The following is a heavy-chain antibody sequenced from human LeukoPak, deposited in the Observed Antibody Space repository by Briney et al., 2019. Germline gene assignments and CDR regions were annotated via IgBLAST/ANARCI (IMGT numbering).Heavy chain of an antibody. CDR2: IGGRSTST. CDR3: ARDPGVVAFHYLDY. V-gene: IGHV3-23*01. CDR1: GFTFSSHA. D-gene: IGHD3-3*01. J-gene: IGHJ4*02. Sequence: PGGSLRLSCAASGFTFSSHAMAWVRQAPGKWLEWVSSIGGRSTSTYADSVKGRFTISRDNSKNTVYLQMNNLRADDTAVYYCARDPGVVAFHYLDYWGQGTLVTVSA.